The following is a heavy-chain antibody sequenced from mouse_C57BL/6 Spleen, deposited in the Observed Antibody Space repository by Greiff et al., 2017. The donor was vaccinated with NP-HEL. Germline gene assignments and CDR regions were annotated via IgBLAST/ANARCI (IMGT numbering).Heavy chain of an antibody. Sequence: VQVVESGPGLVQPSQSLSITCTVSGFSLTSYGVHWVRQSPGKGLEWLGVIWSGGSTDYNAAFISRLSISKDNSKSQVFFKMNSLQADDTAIYDCATPDYAYAMDYWGQGTSVTVSS. D-gene: IGHD2-4*01. J-gene: IGHJ4*01. CDR2: IWSGGST. CDR1: GFSLTSYG. V-gene: IGHV2-2*01. CDR3: ATPDYAYAMDY.